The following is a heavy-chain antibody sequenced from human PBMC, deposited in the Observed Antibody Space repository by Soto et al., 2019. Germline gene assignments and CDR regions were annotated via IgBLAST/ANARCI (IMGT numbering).Heavy chain of an antibody. V-gene: IGHV1-3*01. CDR1: GYTFTSYA. D-gene: IGHD6-19*01. CDR3: AREDSSGWPDFDY. CDR2: INAGNGST. J-gene: IGHJ4*02. Sequence: ASVKVSCKASGYTFTSYAMHWVRQAPGQRLEWMGWINAGNGSTSYAQRFQGRVTMTRDTSTSTVYMELSSLRSEDTAVYYCAREDSSGWPDFDYWGQGTLVTVS.